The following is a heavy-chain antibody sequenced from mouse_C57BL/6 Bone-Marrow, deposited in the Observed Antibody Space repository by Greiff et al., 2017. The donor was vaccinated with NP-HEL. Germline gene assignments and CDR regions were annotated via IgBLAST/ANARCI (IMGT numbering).Heavy chain of an antibody. V-gene: IGHV3-6*01. Sequence: VQLKESGPGLVKPSQSLSLTCSVTGYSITSGYYWNWIRQFPGNKLEWMGYISYDGSNNYNPSLKNRISITRDTSKNQFFLKLNSVTTEDTATYYCARGRWFADWGQGTLVTVSA. CDR2: ISYDGSN. CDR3: ARGRWFAD. CDR1: GYSITSGYY. J-gene: IGHJ3*01.